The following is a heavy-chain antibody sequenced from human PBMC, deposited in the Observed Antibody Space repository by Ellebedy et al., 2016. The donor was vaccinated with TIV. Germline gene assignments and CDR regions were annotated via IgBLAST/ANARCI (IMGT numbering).Heavy chain of an antibody. V-gene: IGHV1-69*13. CDR2: LIPIFNTP. D-gene: IGHD2-21*01. CDR1: GGSFSSHT. CDR3: AKALSYMVVGGAFDI. Sequence: SVKVSCXASGGSFSSHTVNWIRQAPGQGLAWMGGLIPIFNTPNYAQTFQGRVTITADESTSTAHMELSSLKSEDTAVYYCAKALSYMVVGGAFDIWGQGTKVTVSS. J-gene: IGHJ3*02.